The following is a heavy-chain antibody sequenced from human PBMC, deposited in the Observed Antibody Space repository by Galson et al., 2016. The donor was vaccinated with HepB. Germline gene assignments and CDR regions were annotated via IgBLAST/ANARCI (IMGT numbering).Heavy chain of an antibody. Sequence: SETLSLTCTASSDSISSYYWSWIRQPPGKGLEWIGYIYYSGSTNYNPSLKSRVTLSVDTSKNQFSLKLRSVTAADTAVYYCARDPRGIGNYFDYWGQGTLVTVSS. CDR2: IYYSGST. J-gene: IGHJ4*02. V-gene: IGHV4-59*01. CDR3: ARDPRGIGNYFDY. D-gene: IGHD6-13*01. CDR1: SDSISSYY.